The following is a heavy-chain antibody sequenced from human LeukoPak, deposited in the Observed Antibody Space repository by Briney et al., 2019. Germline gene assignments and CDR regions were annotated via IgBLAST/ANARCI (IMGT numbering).Heavy chain of an antibody. CDR1: GGSISSYY. CDR2: IYYSGST. CDR3: ASERCSGGSCYWDY. D-gene: IGHD2-15*01. V-gene: IGHV4-59*08. Sequence: PSETLSLTCTVSGGSISSYYWSWIRQPPGKGLEWIGYIYYSGSTNYNPSLKSRVTISVDTSKNQFSLKMSSVTAADTAVYYCASERCSGGSCYWDYWGQGTLVTVSS. J-gene: IGHJ4*02.